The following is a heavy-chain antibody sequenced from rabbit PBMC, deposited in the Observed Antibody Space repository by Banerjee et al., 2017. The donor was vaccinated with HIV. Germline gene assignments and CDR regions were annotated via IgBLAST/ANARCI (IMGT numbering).Heavy chain of an antibody. D-gene: IGHD1-1*01. Sequence: QEQLKETGGGLVQLGGSLKLSCKASGIDFSNYGISWVRQVLGKGLEWIAFIYPDYGSTDFASWVNGRFTISLDKAHNTVFLQMTSLTAADTATYFCARSTNSGYYIPLKLWGQGTLVTVS. CDR2: IYPDYGST. J-gene: IGHJ4*01. CDR3: ARSTNSGYYIPLKL. CDR1: GIDFSNYG. V-gene: IGHV1S47*01.